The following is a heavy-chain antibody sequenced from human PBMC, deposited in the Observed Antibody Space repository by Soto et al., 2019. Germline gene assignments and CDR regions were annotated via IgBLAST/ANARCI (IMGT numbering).Heavy chain of an antibody. CDR2: IYSGGST. CDR3: ARGYPHYDYGDYVGMSV. J-gene: IGHJ6*02. V-gene: IGHV3-53*04. CDR1: GFTVSSNY. D-gene: IGHD4-17*01. Sequence: EVQLVESGGGLVQPGGSLRLSCAASGFTVSSNYMSWVRQAPGKGLEWVSVIYSGGSTYYADSVKGRFTISRHNSKNTLSLQMNSLSAEDTAVYYCARGYPHYDYGDYVGMSVWGQGTTVTVSS.